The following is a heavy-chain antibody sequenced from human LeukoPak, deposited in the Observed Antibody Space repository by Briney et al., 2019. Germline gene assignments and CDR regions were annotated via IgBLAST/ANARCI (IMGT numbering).Heavy chain of an antibody. V-gene: IGHV3-21*01. CDR1: GFTFSSYT. CDR2: ISGSSRHK. J-gene: IGHJ4*02. D-gene: IGHD6-13*01. Sequence: GGSLRLSCAASGFTFSSYTMNWVHQAPGKGLECVSSISGSSRHKYYADSVKGRFTISRDNAKNSLYLQMNSLRAEDTAVYYCARTANFAAGYYIDYWGQGTLVTVSS. CDR3: ARTANFAAGYYIDY.